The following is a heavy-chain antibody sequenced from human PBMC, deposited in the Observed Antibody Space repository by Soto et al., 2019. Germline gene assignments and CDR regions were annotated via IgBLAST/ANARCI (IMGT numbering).Heavy chain of an antibody. J-gene: IGHJ6*03. CDR1: GYSFTSYW. CDR3: ARRGGGSGSYRYYYYYYMDV. V-gene: IGHV5-51*01. D-gene: IGHD3-10*01. Sequence: PGESLKISCKGSGYSFTSYWIGWVRQMPGKGLEWMGIIYPGDSDTRYSPSFQGQVTISADKSISTAYLQWSSLKASDTAMYYCARRGGGSGSYRYYYYYYMDVWGKGTTVTVSS. CDR2: IYPGDSDT.